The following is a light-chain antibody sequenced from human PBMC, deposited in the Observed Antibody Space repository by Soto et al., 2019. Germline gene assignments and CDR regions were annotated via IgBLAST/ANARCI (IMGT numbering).Light chain of an antibody. CDR2: GAS. CDR3: QQYDNLPKT. CDR1: QIVSRC. V-gene: IGKV3-15*01. J-gene: IGKJ1*01. Sequence: IVMTHSPATLSLSLRERSTLSFRSTQIVSRCVVRYQQKPGQAPRLLVYGASTRATGIPARFSGNGSGTDFTFTVSSLQAEDFAVYYCQQYDNLPKTFGQGAKVDI.